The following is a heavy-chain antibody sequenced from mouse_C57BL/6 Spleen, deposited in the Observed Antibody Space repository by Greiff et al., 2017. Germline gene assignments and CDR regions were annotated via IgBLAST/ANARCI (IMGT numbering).Heavy chain of an antibody. V-gene: IGHV5-16*01. Sequence: EVKLMESEGGLVQPGSSMKLSCTASGFTFSDYSMAWVRQVPEKGLEWVANINYDGSSTYYLDSLKSRFIISRDNAKNILYLQMSSLKSEDTATYYCARENYYGSSWYFDVWGTGTTVTVSS. D-gene: IGHD1-1*01. J-gene: IGHJ1*03. CDR2: INYDGSST. CDR1: GFTFSDYS. CDR3: ARENYYGSSWYFDV.